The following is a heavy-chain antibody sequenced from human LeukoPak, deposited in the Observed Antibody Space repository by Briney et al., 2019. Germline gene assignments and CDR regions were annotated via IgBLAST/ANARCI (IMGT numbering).Heavy chain of an antibody. V-gene: IGHV3-23*01. CDR3: AKDVCTSPRCLLYFDS. Sequence: GGSLRLSCTTSGFAFSNYAMNWVRQAPGKGPEWVSGISGFNTYYADSVKGRFTIFRDNSKNVLYLQMDRLRAEDTAVYSCAKDVCTSPRCLLYFDSWGQGTLVTVST. CDR2: ISGFNT. D-gene: IGHD2-8*01. J-gene: IGHJ4*02. CDR1: GFAFSNYA.